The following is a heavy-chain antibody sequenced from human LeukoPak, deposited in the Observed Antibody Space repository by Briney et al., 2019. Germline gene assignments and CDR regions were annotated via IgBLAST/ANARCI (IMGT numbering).Heavy chain of an antibody. CDR3: ATHGIAAAGSDAFDI. J-gene: IGHJ3*02. V-gene: IGHV5-51*01. D-gene: IGHD6-13*01. Sequence: GESLKISCKGSGYSFTSYWIGWVRQMPGKGLEWMGIIYPGDSDTRYSASFQGQVAISADKSISTAYLQWSSLKASDTAMYYCATHGIAAAGSDAFDIWGQGTMVTVSS. CDR2: IYPGDSDT. CDR1: GYSFTSYW.